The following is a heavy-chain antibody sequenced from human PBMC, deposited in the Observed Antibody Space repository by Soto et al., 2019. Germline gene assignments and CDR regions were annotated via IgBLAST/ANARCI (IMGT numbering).Heavy chain of an antibody. J-gene: IGHJ4*03. CDR3: ACLRRVRGHAYGTLL. CDR1: GGSISSGGYS. CDR2: IYHSGST. V-gene: IGHV4-30-2*01. D-gene: IGHD3-10*01. Sequence: SETLSLTCAVSGGSISSGGYSWRWIRQPPGKGLEWIGYIYHSGSTYYNPSLKSRVTISVDRSKNQFSLKLSSVTAADTAVYYCACLRRVRGHAYGTLLWCPWIMVTVSA.